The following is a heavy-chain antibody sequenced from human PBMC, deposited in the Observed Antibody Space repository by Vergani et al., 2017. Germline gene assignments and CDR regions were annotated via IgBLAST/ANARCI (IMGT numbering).Heavy chain of an antibody. V-gene: IGHV3-30*18. CDR3: AKDSGTMVRGFFDY. CDR2: ISYDGSNK. D-gene: IGHD3-10*01. Sequence: QVQLVESVGGVVQPGRSLRLSCAASGFTFSSYGMHWVRQAPGKGLEWVAVISYDGSNKYYADSVKGRFTISRDNSKNTLYLQMNSLRAEDTAVYYCAKDSGTMVRGFFDYWGQGTLVTVSS. CDR1: GFTFSSYG. J-gene: IGHJ4*02.